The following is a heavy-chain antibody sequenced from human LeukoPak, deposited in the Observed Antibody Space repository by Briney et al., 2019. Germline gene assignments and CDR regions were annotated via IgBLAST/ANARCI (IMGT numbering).Heavy chain of an antibody. D-gene: IGHD4-11*01. V-gene: IGHV3-23*01. CDR3: AKERGRYSNYR. Sequence: PGGSLRLSCVASGFTFNNYAMHWVRQAPGKGLEWVSTISGSGGSTYYADSVKGRFTISRDNSKNTLYLQMNSLRAEDTAVYYCAKERGRYSNYRGGQGTLVTVSS. CDR1: GFTFNNYA. CDR2: ISGSGGST. J-gene: IGHJ4*02.